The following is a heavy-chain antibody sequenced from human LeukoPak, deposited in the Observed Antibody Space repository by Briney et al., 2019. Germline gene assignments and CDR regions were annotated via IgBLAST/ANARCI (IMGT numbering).Heavy chain of an antibody. V-gene: IGHV3-48*01. CDR1: GFTFSSYS. CDR2: ISSSSSTI. J-gene: IGHJ4*02. CDR3: AREYYDFWSGYYGLGY. Sequence: GGSLRLSCAASGFTFSSYSMNWVRQAPGKGLEWVSYISSSSSTIYYADSVKGRFTISRDNAKNSLYLQMNSLRAEDTAVYYCAREYYDFWSGYYGLGYWGQGTLVTVSS. D-gene: IGHD3-3*01.